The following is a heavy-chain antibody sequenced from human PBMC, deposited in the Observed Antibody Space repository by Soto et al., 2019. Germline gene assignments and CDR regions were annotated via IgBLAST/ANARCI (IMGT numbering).Heavy chain of an antibody. CDR3: ARSAYYYGSGSYQLDRFDP. J-gene: IGHJ5*02. D-gene: IGHD3-10*01. Sequence: TLSLTCTVSGGSISSSSYYWGWIRQPPGKGLEWIGSIYYSGSTYYNPSLKSRVTISVDTSKNQFSLKLSSVTAADTAVYYCARSAYYYGSGSYQLDRFDPWGQGTLVTVSS. CDR2: IYYSGST. V-gene: IGHV4-39*01. CDR1: GGSISSSSYY.